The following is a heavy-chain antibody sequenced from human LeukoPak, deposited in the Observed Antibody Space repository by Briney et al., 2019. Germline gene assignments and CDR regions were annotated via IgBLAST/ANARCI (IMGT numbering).Heavy chain of an antibody. Sequence: PSETLSLTCTVSGGSISSGDYYWSWIRQPPGKGLEWIGYIYYSGSTYYNPSLKSRVTISVDTSKNQFSLKLSSVTAADTAVYYCARAAAQQLVDAFDIWGQGTMVTVSS. CDR2: IYYSGST. D-gene: IGHD6-13*01. V-gene: IGHV4-30-4*01. J-gene: IGHJ3*02. CDR1: GGSISSGDYY. CDR3: ARAAAQQLVDAFDI.